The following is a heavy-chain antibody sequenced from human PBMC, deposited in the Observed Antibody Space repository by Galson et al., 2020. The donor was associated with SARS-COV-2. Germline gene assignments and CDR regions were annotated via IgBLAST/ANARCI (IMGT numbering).Heavy chain of an antibody. CDR3: ARGSGSYYYFHK. J-gene: IGHJ1*01. Sequence: SETPSLTCTVSGGSISTSSYYWNWIRQPPGKGLEWIGSIYYSGSTNHSPSLKSRVTLSIDTSKNQFSLKLNSVTAADTAVYYCARGSGSYYYFHKWGQGTLVTASS. CDR2: IYYSGST. CDR1: GGSISTSSYY. D-gene: IGHD3-10*01. V-gene: IGHV4-39*01.